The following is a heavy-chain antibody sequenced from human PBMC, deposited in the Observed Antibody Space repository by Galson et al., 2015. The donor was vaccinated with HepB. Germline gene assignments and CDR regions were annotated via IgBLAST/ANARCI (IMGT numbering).Heavy chain of an antibody. J-gene: IGHJ4*02. CDR3: ARDRSGDVDY. V-gene: IGHV3-30*04. CDR1: GFTFSSYA. Sequence: SLRLSCAASGFTFSSYAMHWVRQAPGKGLEWVAVISYDGSNKYYADSVKGRFTISRDNSKNTLYLQMNSLRAEDTAMYYCARDRSGDVDYWGQGTLVTVSS. D-gene: IGHD6-25*01. CDR2: ISYDGSNK.